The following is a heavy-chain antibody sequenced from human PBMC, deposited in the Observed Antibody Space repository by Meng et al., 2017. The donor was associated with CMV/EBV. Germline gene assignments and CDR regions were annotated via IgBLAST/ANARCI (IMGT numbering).Heavy chain of an antibody. CDR1: FSVRTSGVG. Sequence: FSVRTSGVGEGWIRQPPGKALEWLAIIYWNDDKRYNPSLKSRLTITKDTSKNQVVLTMTNMDPVDTATYYCARAYCSSTSCYKRYDYWGQGTLVTVSS. J-gene: IGHJ4*02. D-gene: IGHD2-2*02. CDR3: ARAYCSSTSCYKRYDY. V-gene: IGHV2-5*01. CDR2: IYWNDDK.